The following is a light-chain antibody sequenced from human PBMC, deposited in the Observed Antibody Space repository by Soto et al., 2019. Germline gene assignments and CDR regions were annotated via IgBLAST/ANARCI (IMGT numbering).Light chain of an antibody. J-gene: IGKJ2*01. CDR2: RAS. CDR3: QQYNTWPPRYT. Sequence: EIVMTQSPAILSVSPGGRATLSCRASQSVKTYLAWYQHKPGQPPRLLFYRASSRATDIPARFSASGSGTDFSLNISSLQSEDFAIYYCQQYNTWPPRYTFGQGTKLEI. CDR1: QSVKTY. V-gene: IGKV3-15*01.